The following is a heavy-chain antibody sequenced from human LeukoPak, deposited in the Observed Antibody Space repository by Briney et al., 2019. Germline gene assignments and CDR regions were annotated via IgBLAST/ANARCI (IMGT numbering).Heavy chain of an antibody. CDR2: IYTSGSN. J-gene: IGHJ6*03. D-gene: IGHD4-11*01. V-gene: IGHV4-4*09. CDR3: ARVVTTVTPVGYYYYMDV. CDR1: GDSIINYY. Sequence: SETLSLTCTVSGDSIINYYWSWIRRPPGKGLEWIGYIYTSGSNKYNPSLKSRVTMSVDTSKNQFSLKLSSVTAADTAVYYCARVVTTVTPVGYYYYMDVWGKGTTVTVSS.